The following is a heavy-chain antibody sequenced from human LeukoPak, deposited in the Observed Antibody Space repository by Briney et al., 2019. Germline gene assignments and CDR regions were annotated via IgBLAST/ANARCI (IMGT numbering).Heavy chain of an antibody. CDR3: ARDGYNYEGFDY. J-gene: IGHJ4*02. CDR1: GYTLTGYY. D-gene: IGHD5-24*01. Sequence: ASAKVSCKPSGYTLTGYYMHWVRQAPGQGVERRGWINPNSGGTNYAQKFRGRVTMTRDTSISTAYMELSRLRCDDTAVYYCARDGYNYEGFDYWGQGTLVTVSS. CDR2: INPNSGGT. V-gene: IGHV1-2*02.